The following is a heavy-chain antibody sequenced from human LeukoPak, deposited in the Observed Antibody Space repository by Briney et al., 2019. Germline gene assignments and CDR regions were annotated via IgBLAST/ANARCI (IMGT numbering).Heavy chain of an antibody. CDR3: AIVVVVTAIRSLGWFDP. CDR2: IIPIFGTA. Sequence: GASVKVSCKASGGTFSSYAISWVRQAPGQGLEWMGGIIPIFGTANYAQKFQGRVTITTDESTSTAYMELSSLRSEDTAVYYCAIVVVVTAIRSLGWFDPWGQGTLVTVSS. J-gene: IGHJ5*02. V-gene: IGHV1-69*05. D-gene: IGHD2-21*02. CDR1: GGTFSSYA.